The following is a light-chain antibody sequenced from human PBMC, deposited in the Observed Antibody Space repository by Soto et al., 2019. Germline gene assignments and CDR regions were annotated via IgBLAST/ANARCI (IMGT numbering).Light chain of an antibody. Sequence: QSVLTQPPSASGTPGQRVTISCSGSNSNIGRNTVNWYQQFPGAAPNLLIHSDNQRPSGVPDRFSGSRSGTSASLAISGLQSEDEADYYCAAWDESPNVPVFGGGTKLIVL. CDR3: AAWDESPNVPV. CDR1: NSNIGRNT. J-gene: IGLJ3*02. V-gene: IGLV1-44*01. CDR2: SDN.